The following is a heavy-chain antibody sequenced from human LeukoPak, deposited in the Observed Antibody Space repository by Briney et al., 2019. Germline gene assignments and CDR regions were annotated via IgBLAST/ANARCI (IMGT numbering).Heavy chain of an antibody. J-gene: IGHJ4*02. D-gene: IGHD3-10*01. Sequence: GRSLRLSCAASGFTFSSYGMHWVRQAPGKGLEWVAVIWYDGSNKYYAGSVKGRFTISRDNSKNTLYLQMNSLRAEDTAVYYCARIMVRGVTSSDYWGQGTLVTVSS. CDR1: GFTFSSYG. V-gene: IGHV3-33*01. CDR3: ARIMVRGVTSSDY. CDR2: IWYDGSNK.